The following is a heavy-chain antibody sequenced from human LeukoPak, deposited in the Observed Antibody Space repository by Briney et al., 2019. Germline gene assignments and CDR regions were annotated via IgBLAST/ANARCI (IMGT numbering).Heavy chain of an antibody. D-gene: IGHD6-6*01. CDR1: GGSISSYY. CDR2: IYYSGST. CDR3: EVEQLGRGLPY. V-gene: IGHV4-59*05. J-gene: IGHJ4*02. Sequence: SETLSLTCTVSGGSISSYYWSWIRQPPGKGLEWIGSIYYSGSTYYNPSLKSRVTISVDTSKNQFSLKLSSVTAADTAVYYCEVEQLGRGLPYWGQGTLVTVSS.